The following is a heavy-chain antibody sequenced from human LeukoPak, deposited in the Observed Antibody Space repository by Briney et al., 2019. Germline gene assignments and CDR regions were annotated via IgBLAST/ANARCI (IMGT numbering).Heavy chain of an antibody. D-gene: IGHD2-15*01. CDR1: GLTFSSYG. J-gene: IGHJ5*02. Sequence: GRSLRLSCAASGLTFSSYGMHWVRQAPGKGLEWVAVIWYNGSNKYYADSVKGRFTISRDNSKNTLYLQMNSLRAEDTAVYYCARGGQRVVAASISVWFDPWGQGTLVTVSS. CDR3: ARGGQRVVAASISVWFDP. CDR2: IWYNGSNK. V-gene: IGHV3-33*01.